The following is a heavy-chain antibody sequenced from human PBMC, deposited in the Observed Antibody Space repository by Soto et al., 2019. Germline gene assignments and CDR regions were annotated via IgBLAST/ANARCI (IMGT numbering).Heavy chain of an antibody. V-gene: IGHV5-51*01. D-gene: IGHD2-8*01. CDR1: GYKFTSYW. Sequence: PGESLKISCKVSGYKFTSYWIAWVRQMPGKGLEWMGIIYPGDSDTRYSPSFQGQVTISADKSISTAYLQWGSLKASDTAIYYCARGRVLMVYADAFDIWGQGTMVTV. CDR2: IYPGDSDT. J-gene: IGHJ3*02. CDR3: ARGRVLMVYADAFDI.